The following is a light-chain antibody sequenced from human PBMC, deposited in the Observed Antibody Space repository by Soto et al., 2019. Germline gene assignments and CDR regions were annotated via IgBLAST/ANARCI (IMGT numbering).Light chain of an antibody. V-gene: IGLV3-21*04. J-gene: IGLJ2*01. CDR1: NIGSKS. Sequence: SYELTQPPSVSVAPGKTARITCGGNNIGSKSVHWYQQKPGQAPVLVIYYDSDRPSGIPERFSGSNSGNTATLTLSRVEAGDEADYYCQVWDSSSDLVVFGGGTKLTVL. CDR3: QVWDSSSDLVV. CDR2: YDS.